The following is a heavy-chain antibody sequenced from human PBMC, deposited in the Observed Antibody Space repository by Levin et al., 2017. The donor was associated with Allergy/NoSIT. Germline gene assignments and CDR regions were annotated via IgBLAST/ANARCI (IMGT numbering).Heavy chain of an antibody. D-gene: IGHD1-26*01. CDR3: ARDDSGTYAY. CDR2: VRYDGNNK. CDR1: GFTFRDYD. Sequence: GGSLRLSCATSGFTFRDYDMHWVRQAPGKGLEWVAVVRYDGNNKFYADSVKGRFTISRDNSKKALYLQMNSLRAEDTAVYYCARDDSGTYAYWGQGTLVTVSS. J-gene: IGHJ4*02. V-gene: IGHV3-33*01.